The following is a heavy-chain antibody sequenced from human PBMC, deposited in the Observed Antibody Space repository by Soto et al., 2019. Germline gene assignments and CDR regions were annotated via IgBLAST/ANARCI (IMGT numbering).Heavy chain of an antibody. CDR1: GFTFSTSD. V-gene: IGHV3-30*18. CDR3: AKLVDKSLDDY. CDR2: VSYDERNI. D-gene: IGHD3-16*01. Sequence: GGSLRLSCVASGFTFSTSDMHWVRQAPGQGLEWVAVVSYDERNIYYADSVKGRFSVSRDNSKNTLFLHMNSLRAEGTAVYFCAKLVDKSLDDYWGQGA. J-gene: IGHJ4*02.